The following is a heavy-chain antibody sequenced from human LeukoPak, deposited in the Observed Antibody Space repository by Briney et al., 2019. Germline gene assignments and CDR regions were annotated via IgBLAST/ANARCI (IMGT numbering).Heavy chain of an antibody. V-gene: IGHV3-23*01. Sequence: GGSLRLSCAASGFTFSSYAMSWVRQAPGKGLEWVSAISGSGGSTYYADSVKGRFTISRDNSKNTLYLQMNSLRAEDTAVYYCAKKSSLRGYYYDSSGYPGYWGQGTLVTVSS. J-gene: IGHJ4*02. D-gene: IGHD3-22*01. CDR1: GFTFSSYA. CDR2: ISGSGGST. CDR3: AKKSSLRGYYYDSSGYPGY.